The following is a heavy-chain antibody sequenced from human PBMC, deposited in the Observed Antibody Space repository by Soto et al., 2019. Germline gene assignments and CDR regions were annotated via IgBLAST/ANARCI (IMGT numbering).Heavy chain of an antibody. CDR1: GGSFSGYY. D-gene: IGHD6-13*01. J-gene: IGHJ4*02. Sequence: QVQLQQWGAGLLKPSETLSLTCAVYGGSFSGYYWSWIRQPPGKGLEWIGEITRSGSTNYNPSLKSRVTISVDTSKQQFSLSLTSVTAADTAVYFCVRALAAVQEWGQGTPVTVSS. CDR3: VRALAAVQE. CDR2: ITRSGST. V-gene: IGHV4-34*01.